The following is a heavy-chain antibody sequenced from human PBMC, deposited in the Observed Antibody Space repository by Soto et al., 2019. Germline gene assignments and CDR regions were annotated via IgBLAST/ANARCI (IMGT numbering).Heavy chain of an antibody. Sequence: PSETLSLTCTVSGGSISSGGYYWSWIRQHPGKGLEWIGYIYYSGSTYYNPSLKSRVTISVDTSKNQFSLKLSSVTAADTAVYYCARARSGYGLYYFDYWGQGTLVTVSS. CDR1: GGSISSGGYY. V-gene: IGHV4-31*03. CDR2: IYYSGST. CDR3: ARARSGYGLYYFDY. D-gene: IGHD5-12*01. J-gene: IGHJ4*02.